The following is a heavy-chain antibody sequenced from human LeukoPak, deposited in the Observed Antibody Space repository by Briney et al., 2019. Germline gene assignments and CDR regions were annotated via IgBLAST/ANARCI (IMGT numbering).Heavy chain of an antibody. CDR3: ARDDYRGVTNFDP. CDR2: ISYTGST. J-gene: IGHJ5*02. V-gene: IGHV4-59*01. CDR1: GGSISPYF. Sequence: SETLSLTCTVSGGSISPYFWSWMRQTTGKGLEWIGYISYTGSTNYNPALKSRVNISVDTSKNQFSLQLTSVTAADTAVYYCARDDYRGVTNFDPWGQGTLVTVSS. D-gene: IGHD3-10*01.